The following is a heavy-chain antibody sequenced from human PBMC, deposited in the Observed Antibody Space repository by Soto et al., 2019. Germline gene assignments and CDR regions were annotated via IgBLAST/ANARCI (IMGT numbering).Heavy chain of an antibody. J-gene: IGHJ4*02. V-gene: IGHV1-18*04. CDR2: ISAYNGNT. CDR3: ARADYYGSGSYHYFDY. Sequence: VASVKVSCKASGYTFTSYGISWVRQAPGQGLEWMGWISAYNGNTNYAQKLQGRVTMTTDTSTSTACMELRSLRSDDTAVYYCARADYYGSGSYHYFDYWGQGTLVTVSS. D-gene: IGHD3-10*01. CDR1: GYTFTSYG.